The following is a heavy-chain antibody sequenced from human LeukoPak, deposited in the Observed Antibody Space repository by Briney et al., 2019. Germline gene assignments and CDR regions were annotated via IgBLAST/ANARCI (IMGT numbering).Heavy chain of an antibody. V-gene: IGHV3-15*04. CDR2: TVSEIDGGTT. CDR1: GLTLSNVW. CDR3: TTDEDWNYARKDV. D-gene: IGHD1-7*01. Sequence: PGGSLRLSCAVSGLTLSNVWMNWVRQVPGKGLEWVGQTVSEIDGGTTDYAAPVKGRFTISRDDSKSTLYLQMNSLKIEDTAVYYCTTDEDWNYARKDVWGQGATVIVSS. J-gene: IGHJ6*02.